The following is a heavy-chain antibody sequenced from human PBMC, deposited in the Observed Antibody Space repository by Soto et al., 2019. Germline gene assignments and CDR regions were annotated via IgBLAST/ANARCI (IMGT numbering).Heavy chain of an antibody. CDR1: GYTFTSYD. D-gene: IGHD6-6*01. CDR2: MNPNSGNT. CDR3: ARANKGYSSSPYYYYYMDV. V-gene: IGHV1-8*01. J-gene: IGHJ6*03. Sequence: ASVKVSCKASGYTFTSYDINWVRQATGQGLEWMGWMNPNSGNTGYAQKFQGRVTMTRNTSISTAYMELSSLRSEDTAVYYCARANKGYSSSPYYYYYMDVWGKGTTVTV.